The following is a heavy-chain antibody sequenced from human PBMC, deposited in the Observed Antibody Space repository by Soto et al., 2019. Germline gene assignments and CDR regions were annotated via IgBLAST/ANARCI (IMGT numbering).Heavy chain of an antibody. Sequence: EVQLVESAGVVVQPGGSLRLSCAASGFTFDDYTMHWVRQAPGKGLEWVSLISWDGGSTYYADSVKGRFTISRDNSKNSLYLQMNSLRTEDTALYYCAKDLTLQEELGLTVPAAPGGFDPWGQGTLVTVSS. CDR1: GFTFDDYT. CDR3: AKDLTLQEELGLTVPAAPGGFDP. CDR2: ISWDGGST. V-gene: IGHV3-43*01. D-gene: IGHD2-2*01. J-gene: IGHJ5*02.